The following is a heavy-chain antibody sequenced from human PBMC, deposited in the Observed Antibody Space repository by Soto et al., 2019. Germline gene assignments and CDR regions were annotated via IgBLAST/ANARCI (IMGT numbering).Heavy chain of an antibody. CDR2: LHYSGST. V-gene: IGHV4-59*08. CDR3: ARSFMDIVVVVAANTNWFDP. CDR1: GGSISGSY. Sequence: SETLSLTCTVSGGSISGSYWSWIRQTPGKVLEWVGYLHYSGSTNYNPSLKSRVTISVDTSKNQFSLKLSSVTAADTAVYYCARSFMDIVVVVAANTNWFDPWGQGALVTVSS. J-gene: IGHJ5*02. D-gene: IGHD2-15*01.